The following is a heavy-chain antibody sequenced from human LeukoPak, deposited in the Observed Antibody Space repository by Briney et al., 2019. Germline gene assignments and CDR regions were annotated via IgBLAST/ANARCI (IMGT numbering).Heavy chain of an antibody. D-gene: IGHD2-15*01. Sequence: KASETLSLTCTVSGGSVSNYYWSWIRQSPGKGLEWIAYIHSSGSTSYNPSLKSRVTISVDTSEDQFSLQLNSVTAADTAVYFCARHAWVVAVHTGQTLYYFDSWSQGTLVTVSS. J-gene: IGHJ4*02. V-gene: IGHV4-59*08. CDR2: IHSSGST. CDR1: GGSVSNYY. CDR3: ARHAWVVAVHTGQTLYYFDS.